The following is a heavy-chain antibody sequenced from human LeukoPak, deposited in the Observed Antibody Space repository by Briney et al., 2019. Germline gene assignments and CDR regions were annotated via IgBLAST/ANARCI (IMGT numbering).Heavy chain of an antibody. Sequence: GGSLRLSCEAYGFSFNDYGMSWVRQAPGQGPEWVSGITWNGEIIDYAASVKGRFTISRGNAKNSLYLRMNSLRDEDTALYYCARGGGSIRHSYYYYVDVWGKGTSVTVSS. J-gene: IGHJ6*03. CDR1: GFSFNDYG. CDR3: ARGGGSIRHSYYYYVDV. V-gene: IGHV3-20*04. D-gene: IGHD2-15*01. CDR2: ITWNGEII.